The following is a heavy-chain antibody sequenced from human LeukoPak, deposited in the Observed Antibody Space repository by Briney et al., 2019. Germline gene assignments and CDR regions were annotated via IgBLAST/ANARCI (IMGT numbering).Heavy chain of an antibody. CDR2: ISGSGGST. Sequence: SGGSLRLSCAASGFTFSSYAMSWVRQAXGXXLEWVSAISGSGGSTYYADSVKGRFTISRDNSKNTLYLQMNSLRAEDTAVYYCASLVFFRAFDIWGQGTMVTVSS. CDR1: GFTFSSYA. J-gene: IGHJ3*02. CDR3: ASLVFFRAFDI. D-gene: IGHD3-3*02. V-gene: IGHV3-23*01.